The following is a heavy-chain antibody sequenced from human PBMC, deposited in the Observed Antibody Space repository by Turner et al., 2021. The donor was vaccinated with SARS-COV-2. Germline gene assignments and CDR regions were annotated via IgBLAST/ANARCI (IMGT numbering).Heavy chain of an antibody. Sequence: EVQLVESGGCLIQPGASLRLSCAASGFTVSSNYMSWVRQAPGKGLEWVSIIYSGGSTYYADSVKGRFTISRDNSKNTLYLQMNSLRAEDTAVYYCARELMEVGDMDVWGQGTTVTVSS. D-gene: IGHD3-3*01. V-gene: IGHV3-53*01. CDR3: ARELMEVGDMDV. CDR1: GFTVSSNY. CDR2: IYSGGST. J-gene: IGHJ6*02.